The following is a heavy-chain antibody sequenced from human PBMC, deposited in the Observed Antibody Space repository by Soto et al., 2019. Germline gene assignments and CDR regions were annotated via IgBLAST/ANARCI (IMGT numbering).Heavy chain of an antibody. CDR3: AFPLGQAYGDYEGGAFDI. J-gene: IGHJ3*02. V-gene: IGHV1-69*12. Sequence: QVQLVQSGAEVKKPGSSVKVSCKASGGTFSSYAISWVRQAPGQGLEWMGGIIPIFGTANYAQKFQGRVTMTADXXTXTXXMELSSLRSEDTAVYYCAFPLGQAYGDYEGGAFDIWGQGTMVTVSS. CDR1: GGTFSSYA. D-gene: IGHD4-17*01. CDR2: IIPIFGTA.